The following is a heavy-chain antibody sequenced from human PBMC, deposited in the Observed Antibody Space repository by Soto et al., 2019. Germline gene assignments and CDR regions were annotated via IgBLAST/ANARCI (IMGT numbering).Heavy chain of an antibody. D-gene: IGHD4-17*01. J-gene: IGHJ4*02. CDR3: ALSYGSYHYGAY. V-gene: IGHV1-69*06. CDR1: GSPFTAYA. Sequence: QVQLVQSGAEVKNPGSSVKVSCTASGSPFTAYAITWLRQAPGPGLEWVGGIIPLFDSPNYEQRYQGRVTITADRSTRTSYMELTGLISDDTAVYYCALSYGSYHYGAYWGQGTLVTVSS. CDR2: IIPLFDSP.